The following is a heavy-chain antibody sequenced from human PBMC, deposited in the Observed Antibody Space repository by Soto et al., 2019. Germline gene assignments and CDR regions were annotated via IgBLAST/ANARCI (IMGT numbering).Heavy chain of an antibody. CDR1: GGSISSYY. CDR3: ARDLIPTYRYSSSWHPSFDP. CDR2: IYYSGST. J-gene: IGHJ5*02. D-gene: IGHD6-13*01. V-gene: IGHV4-59*01. Sequence: PSETLSLTCTVSGGSISSYYWSWIRQPPGKGLEWIGYIYYSGSTNYNPSLKSRVTISVDTSKNQFSLKLSSVTAADTAVYYCARDLIPTYRYSSSWHPSFDPWGQGTLVTVSS.